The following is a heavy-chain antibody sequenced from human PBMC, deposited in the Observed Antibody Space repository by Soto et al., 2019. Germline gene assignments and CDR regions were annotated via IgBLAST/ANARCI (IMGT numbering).Heavy chain of an antibody. D-gene: IGHD6-13*01. J-gene: IGHJ6*02. CDR2: IDPSDSYT. CDR3: ARQSSSWAGYYYYGMDV. V-gene: IGHV5-10-1*01. CDR1: GYSFTSYW. Sequence: PGESLKISCKGSGYSFTSYWISWVRQMPGKGLEWMGRIDPSDSYTNYSPSFQGHVTISADKSISTAYLQWSSLKASDTATYYCARQSSSWAGYYYYGMDVWGQGTTVTVSS.